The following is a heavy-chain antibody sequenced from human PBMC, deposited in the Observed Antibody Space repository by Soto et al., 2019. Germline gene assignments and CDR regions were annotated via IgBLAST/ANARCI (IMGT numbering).Heavy chain of an antibody. CDR3: AREGGVGATTGWD. D-gene: IGHD1-26*01. V-gene: IGHV1-69*06. J-gene: IGHJ4*02. CDR2: IIPIFGTA. CDR1: GGTFSSYA. Sequence: QVQLVQSGAEVKKPGSSVKVSCKASGGTFSSYAISWVRQAPGQGLEWMGGIIPIFGTANYAQKFQGRVTIPADISTSTAYRELSSRRSGDRAVYYWAREGGVGATTGWDWGQGTLVTVSS.